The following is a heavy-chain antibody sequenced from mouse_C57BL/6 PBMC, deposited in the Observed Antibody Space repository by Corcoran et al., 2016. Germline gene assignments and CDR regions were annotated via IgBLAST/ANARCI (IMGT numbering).Heavy chain of an antibody. V-gene: IGHV1-80*01. CDR1: GYAFSSYW. CDR3: ARSGPYSNSFAY. D-gene: IGHD2-5*01. Sequence: QVQLQQCGAELVKPGASGKISCKASGYAFSSYWMNWVKQRPGKGLEWIGQIYPGDGDTNYNGKFKGKATLTADKSSSTAYMQLSSLTSEDSAVYFCARSGPYSNSFAYWGQGTLVTVSA. J-gene: IGHJ3*01. CDR2: IYPGDGDT.